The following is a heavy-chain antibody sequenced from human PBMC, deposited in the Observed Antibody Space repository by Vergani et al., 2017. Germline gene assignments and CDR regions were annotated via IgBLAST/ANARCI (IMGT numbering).Heavy chain of an antibody. CDR1: GGSISSYY. Sequence: QVQLQESGPGLVKPSETLSLTCTVSGGSISSYYWSWIRQPPGKGLEWIGYIYYSGSTNYNPSLKSRVTISVDTSKNQFSLKLSSVTAADTAVYYCARGILTGCLPLYFDYWGQGTLVTVSS. CDR3: ARGILTGCLPLYFDY. V-gene: IGHV4-59*01. J-gene: IGHJ4*02. D-gene: IGHD3-9*01. CDR2: IYYSGST.